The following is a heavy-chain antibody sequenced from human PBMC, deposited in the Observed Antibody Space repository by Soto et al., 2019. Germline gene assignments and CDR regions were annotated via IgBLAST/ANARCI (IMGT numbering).Heavy chain of an antibody. CDR2: INSDGSST. V-gene: IGHV3-74*01. Sequence: GGSLRLSCAASGFTLSSYWMHWVRQAPGKGLVWVSRINSDGSSTSYADSVKGRFTISRDNAKNTLYLQMNSLRAEDTAVYYCARDPGTGYYDSSGYYYDSGQGTPVTVSS. CDR1: GFTLSSYW. J-gene: IGHJ4*02. CDR3: ARDPGTGYYDSSGYYYD. D-gene: IGHD3-22*01.